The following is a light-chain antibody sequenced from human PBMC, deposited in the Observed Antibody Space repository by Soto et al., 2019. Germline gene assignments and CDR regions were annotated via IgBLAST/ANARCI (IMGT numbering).Light chain of an antibody. J-gene: IGLJ3*02. Sequence: QSVLTQPASVSGSPGQSITISCTGTSSDVGGYNYVSWYQQHPGKAPKLMIYEVSNRPLGVCNRFSGSKSGNTASLTISGLQAEDEADYYCSSYTSSSTLVFGGGTKVTVL. CDR1: SSDVGGYNY. CDR2: EVS. V-gene: IGLV2-14*01. CDR3: SSYTSSSTLV.